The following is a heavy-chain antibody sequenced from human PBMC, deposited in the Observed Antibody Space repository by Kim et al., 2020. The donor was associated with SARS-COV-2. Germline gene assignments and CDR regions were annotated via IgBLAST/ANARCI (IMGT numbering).Heavy chain of an antibody. CDR2: IKNKIDGGTI. V-gene: IGHV3-15*01. D-gene: IGHD3-16*01. Sequence: GGSLRLSCTTSGFTFSNAWMSWVRQAPGKGLEWVGRIKNKIDGGTIDYGAPVRGRFTISRDDSKATVYLQMNSLKIEDTAVYYCTTVYGHYYYGMDVWGQGTTVTVSS. CDR1: GFTFSNAW. CDR3: TTVYGHYYYGMDV. J-gene: IGHJ6*02.